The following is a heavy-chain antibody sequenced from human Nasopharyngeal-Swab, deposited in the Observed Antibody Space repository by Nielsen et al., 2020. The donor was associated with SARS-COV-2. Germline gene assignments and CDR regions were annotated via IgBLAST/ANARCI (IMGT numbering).Heavy chain of an antibody. D-gene: IGHD3-10*01. CDR3: ARSRWGFGDLLNYFDR. V-gene: IGHV3-21*06. Sequence: GESLKISCAASGFPFSSFTMNWVRQAPGKGLEWVSSISSSSSHIYYANSMEGRLTISRDNARNSLYMQMNSLSVEDTAVYYCARSRWGFGDLLNYFDRWGQGTLVTVSS. J-gene: IGHJ4*02. CDR2: ISSSSSHI. CDR1: GFPFSSFT.